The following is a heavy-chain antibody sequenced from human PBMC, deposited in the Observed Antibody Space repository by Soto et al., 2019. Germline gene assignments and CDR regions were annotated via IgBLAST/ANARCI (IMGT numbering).Heavy chain of an antibody. V-gene: IGHV1-18*01. Sequence: QVQLVQSGAEVKKPGASVKVSCKASGYTFTSYGISWVRQAPGQGLEWMGWISAYNGNTNYAQKLQGRVTMTTDTSTSTAYRELRSLRADDTAVYYCARNEWWEQQIYGMEVWGQGTTVTVSS. CDR2: ISAYNGNT. CDR1: GYTFTSYG. CDR3: ARNEWWEQQIYGMEV. D-gene: IGHD1-26*01. J-gene: IGHJ6*02.